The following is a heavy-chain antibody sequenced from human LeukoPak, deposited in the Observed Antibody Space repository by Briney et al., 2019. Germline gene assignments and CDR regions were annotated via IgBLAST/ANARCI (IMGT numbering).Heavy chain of an antibody. CDR1: GGSFSGYY. Sequence: SETLSLTCAVYGGSFSGYYWSWIRQPPGKGLEWIGEINHSGSTNYNPSLKSRVTISVDTSKNQFSLKLSSVTAADTAVYYCARVPRGYHYYYYMDVWGKGTTVTVSS. J-gene: IGHJ6*03. CDR3: ARVPRGYHYYYYMDV. D-gene: IGHD2-15*01. V-gene: IGHV4-34*01. CDR2: INHSGST.